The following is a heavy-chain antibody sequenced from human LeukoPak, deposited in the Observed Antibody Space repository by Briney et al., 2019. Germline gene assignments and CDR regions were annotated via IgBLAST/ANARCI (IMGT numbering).Heavy chain of an antibody. CDR3: ARAPSSSWWLDC. Sequence: TGGSLRLSCAVSGFTFSNYNMNWVRQAPGKGLEWVSYITSSRSTIYYADSVKGRFTISRDNAKNSLYLQMNSLRAEDTAVYYCARAPSSSWWLDCWGQGTLVTVSS. V-gene: IGHV3-48*01. D-gene: IGHD6-13*01. CDR1: GFTFSNYN. CDR2: ITSSRSTI. J-gene: IGHJ4*02.